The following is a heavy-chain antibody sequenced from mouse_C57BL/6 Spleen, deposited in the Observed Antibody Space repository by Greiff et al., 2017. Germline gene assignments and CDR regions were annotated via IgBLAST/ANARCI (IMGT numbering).Heavy chain of an antibody. V-gene: IGHV5-17*01. D-gene: IGHD1-1*01. CDR1: GFTFSDYG. J-gene: IGHJ2*01. Sequence: EVQVVESGGGLVKPGGSLKLSCAASGFTFSDYGMHWVRQAPEKGLEWVAYISSGSSTIYYADTVKGRFTISRDNAKNTLFLQMTSLRSEDTAMYYCARDLIATVVENYFDYWGQGTTLTVSS. CDR2: ISSGSSTI. CDR3: ARDLIATVVENYFDY.